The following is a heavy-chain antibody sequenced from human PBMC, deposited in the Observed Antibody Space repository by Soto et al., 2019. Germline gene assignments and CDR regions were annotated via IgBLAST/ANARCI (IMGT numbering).Heavy chain of an antibody. V-gene: IGHV4-59*01. Sequence: SETLSLTCTVSGGSITSFYWSWIRQTPGKGLEWIGHISYTGSTNYNPSLKSRVTIAVDTSKNQFSLNLTSVTAADTAVYYCAREGNGWYYSDYWGRGALVTVSS. D-gene: IGHD6-19*01. CDR3: AREGNGWYYSDY. CDR1: GGSITSFY. CDR2: ISYTGST. J-gene: IGHJ4*02.